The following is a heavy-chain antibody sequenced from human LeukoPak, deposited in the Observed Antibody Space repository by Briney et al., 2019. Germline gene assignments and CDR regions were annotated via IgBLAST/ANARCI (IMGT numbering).Heavy chain of an antibody. D-gene: IGHD2-21*01. CDR3: ARERDDPIPYGMDV. CDR2: IYTSGST. Sequence: PSETLSLTCTVSGGSLSSGRYYWRWLRQPAGTGLEWLGRIYTSGSTNYNPSLKSRVTISVDTSKNQFSLKLSSVTAADTAVYSCARERDDPIPYGMDVWGQGTTVTVSS. V-gene: IGHV4-61*02. J-gene: IGHJ6*02. CDR1: GGSLSSGRYY.